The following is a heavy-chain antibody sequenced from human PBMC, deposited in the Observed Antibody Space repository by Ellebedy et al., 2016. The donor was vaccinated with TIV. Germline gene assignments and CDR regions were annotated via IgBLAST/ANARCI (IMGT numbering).Heavy chain of an antibody. CDR1: GYTFTSYD. CDR3: ARYSGSGTYYRNGMDV. J-gene: IGHJ6*02. CDR2: ISTHSGNT. Sequence: AASVKVSCKASGYTFTSYDINWVRQATGQGLEWMGWISTHSGNTNYAENLQGRVTMTTDTSTDTAYMELRSLRSDDTAVYFCARYSGSGTYYRNGMDVWGQGTTVTVSS. V-gene: IGHV1-18*01. D-gene: IGHD3-10*01.